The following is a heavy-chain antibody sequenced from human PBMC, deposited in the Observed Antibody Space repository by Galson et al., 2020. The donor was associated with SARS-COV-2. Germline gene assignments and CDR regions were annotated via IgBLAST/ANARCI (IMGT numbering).Heavy chain of an antibody. CDR1: GYTFTSYY. CDR2: INPSGGST. J-gene: IGHJ6*02. D-gene: IGHD6-19*01. CDR3: ARDFTLAVAGTGGDYYYGMDV. Sequence: ASVKVSCKASGYTFTSYYMHWVRQAPEQGLEWMGIINPSGGSTSYAQKFQGRVTMTRDTSTSTVYMELSSLRSEDTDVYYCARDFTLAVAGTGGDYYYGMDVWGQGTTVTVSS. V-gene: IGHV1-46*01.